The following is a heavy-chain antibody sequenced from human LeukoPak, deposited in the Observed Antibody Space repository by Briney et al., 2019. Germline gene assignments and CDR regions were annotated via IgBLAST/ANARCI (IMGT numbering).Heavy chain of an antibody. CDR2: IIPIFGTA. V-gene: IGHV1-69*13. J-gene: IGHJ5*02. Sequence: ASVKVSCKASGGTFSSYAISWVRQAPGQGLEWMGGIIPIFGTANYAQKFQGRVTITADESTSTAYMELSSLRSEDTAVYYCARGELLLGWFDPWGQGTLVTVSS. CDR3: ARGELLLGWFDP. D-gene: IGHD4-23*01. CDR1: GGTFSSYA.